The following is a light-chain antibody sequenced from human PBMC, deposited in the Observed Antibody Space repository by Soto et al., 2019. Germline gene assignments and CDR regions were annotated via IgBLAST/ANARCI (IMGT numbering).Light chain of an antibody. J-gene: IGLJ1*01. CDR2: DVN. V-gene: IGLV2-14*03. CDR3: TSYTRSPLYV. CDR1: SSDIGGSNY. Sequence: QSVLTQRASVSGSPGQSITVSCTGTSSDIGGSNYVSWYQQHPGKAPRLIIYDVNNRPSGVSARFSGSKSGNTASLTISGLQAEDEADYYCTSYTRSPLYVFGTGTKVTVL.